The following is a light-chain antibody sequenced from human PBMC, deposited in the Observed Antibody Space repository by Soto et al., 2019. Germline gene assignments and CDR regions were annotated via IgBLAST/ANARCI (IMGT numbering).Light chain of an antibody. J-gene: IGKJ3*01. CDR3: QQYDNLPLSLT. V-gene: IGKV1-33*01. CDR2: GAS. CDR1: QDISNY. Sequence: DIQMTQSPSSLSASVGDRVTITCQASQDISNYLNWYQQKPGKAPKLLIYGASNLETGVPSRCSGSGSGTDFTFTISSLQPEDIATYYCQQYDNLPLSLTFGPGTKVDIK.